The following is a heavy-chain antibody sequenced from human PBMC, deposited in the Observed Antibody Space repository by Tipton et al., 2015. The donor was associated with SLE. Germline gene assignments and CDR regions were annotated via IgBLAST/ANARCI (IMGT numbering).Heavy chain of an antibody. CDR1: GGSISSHY. D-gene: IGHD6-13*01. Sequence: TLSLTCTVSGGSISSHYWSWIRQPAGKGLEWIGYIYTSGSTNYNPSLKSRVTISVDTSKNQFSLKLSSVTAADTAVYYCARDFIAAAGTPSFDPWGQGTLVTVSS. V-gene: IGHV4-4*09. CDR3: ARDFIAAAGTPSFDP. J-gene: IGHJ5*02. CDR2: IYTSGST.